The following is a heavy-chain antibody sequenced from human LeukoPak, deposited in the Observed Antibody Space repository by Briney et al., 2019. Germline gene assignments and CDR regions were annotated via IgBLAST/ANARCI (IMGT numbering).Heavy chain of an antibody. CDR3: ARLVSQRGYSYGLRYYYYYYMDV. CDR1: GGSISLSYYY. CDR2: VYYSGTT. V-gene: IGHV4-39*07. D-gene: IGHD5-18*01. J-gene: IGHJ6*03. Sequence: SETLSLTCSVSGGSISLSYYYWGWIRQPPGKALEWIGSVYYSGTTSYNPSLKSRVTISVDTSKNQFSLKLSSVTAADTAVYYCARLVSQRGYSYGLRYYYYYYMDVWGKGTTVTISS.